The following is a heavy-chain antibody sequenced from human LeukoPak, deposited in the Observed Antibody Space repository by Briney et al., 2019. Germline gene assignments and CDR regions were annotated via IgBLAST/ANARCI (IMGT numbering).Heavy chain of an antibody. CDR3: ARDPDVGAPNTNWFDP. CDR2: IIPIFGTA. CDR1: GGTFSSYA. J-gene: IGHJ5*02. Sequence: SVKVSCKASGGTFSSYAISWVRQAPGQGLEWMGGIIPIFGTANYAQKFQGRVTITADESTSTAYMELSSLRSEDTAVYYCARDPDVGAPNTNWFDPWGQGTLVTVSS. V-gene: IGHV1-69*01. D-gene: IGHD1-26*01.